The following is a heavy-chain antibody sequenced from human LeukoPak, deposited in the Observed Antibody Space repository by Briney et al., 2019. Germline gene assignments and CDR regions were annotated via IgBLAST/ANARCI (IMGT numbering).Heavy chain of an antibody. J-gene: IGHJ4*02. Sequence: QPGGSLRLSCAASGFTFSSYEMNWVRQAPGKGLEWVSYISSSGSAIYYADSVKGRFTISRDNAKNSLYLQMNSLRAEDTAVYYCARGGIASDGSGSFDYWGQGILVTVSS. V-gene: IGHV3-48*03. CDR2: ISSSGSAI. CDR1: GFTFSSYE. D-gene: IGHD3-10*01. CDR3: ARGGIASDGSGSFDY.